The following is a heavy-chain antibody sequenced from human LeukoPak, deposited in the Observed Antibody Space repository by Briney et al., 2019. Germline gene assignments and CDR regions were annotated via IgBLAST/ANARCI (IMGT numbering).Heavy chain of an antibody. D-gene: IGHD4-17*01. CDR2: MNPNSGNT. J-gene: IGHJ4*02. V-gene: IGHV1-8*01. CDR3: AREKNDYGDYGFDY. CDR1: GYTFTSYG. Sequence: GASVKVSCKASGYTFTSYGINWVRQATGQGLEWMGWMNPNSGNTGYAQKFQGRVTMTRNTSISTAYMELSSLRSEDTAVYYCAREKNDYGDYGFDYWGQGTLVTVSS.